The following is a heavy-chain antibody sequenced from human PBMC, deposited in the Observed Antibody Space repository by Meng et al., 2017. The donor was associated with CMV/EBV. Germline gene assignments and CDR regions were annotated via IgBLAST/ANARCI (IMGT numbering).Heavy chain of an antibody. CDR2: IRQDGSEK. J-gene: IGHJ4*02. CDR3: ARVRGSYSLDY. V-gene: IGHV3-7*01. Sequence: GGSLRLSCAASGFTFSSYAMHWVRRAPGKGLEWVANIRQDGSEKYYVDSVKGRFTISRDNAKNSLYLQMNSLRAEDTAVYYCARVRGSYSLDYWGQGTLVTVSS. D-gene: IGHD1-26*01. CDR1: GFTFSSYA.